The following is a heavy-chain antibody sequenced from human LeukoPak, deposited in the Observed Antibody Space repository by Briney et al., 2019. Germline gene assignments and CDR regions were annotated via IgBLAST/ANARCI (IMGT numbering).Heavy chain of an antibody. CDR2: ISYDGSNK. CDR3: ANLLPSTVTTLSDY. V-gene: IGHV3-30*18. D-gene: IGHD4-17*01. CDR1: GFTFSSYG. J-gene: IGHJ4*02. Sequence: GRSLRLSCASSGFTFSSYGMHWVRQAPGKGLEWVAVISYDGSNKYYADSVKGGFTISRDNFKKMLYLQMNSLRAEDTAVYYCANLLPSTVTTLSDYWGQGTLVTVSS.